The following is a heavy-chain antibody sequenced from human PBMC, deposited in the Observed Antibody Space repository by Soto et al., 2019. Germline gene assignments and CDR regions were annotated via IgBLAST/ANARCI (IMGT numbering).Heavy chain of an antibody. V-gene: IGHV4-61*01. Sequence: KPSETLSLTCTVSGGSVSSGSYYWSWIRQPPGKGLEWIGHIYYSGNTDYNPSLKSRLAISVDTSKNQFSLKLSSVTAADTAVYFCAREGGESSDGLYYFDSWGQGSLVTVSS. D-gene: IGHD3-16*01. CDR3: AREGGESSDGLYYFDS. CDR2: IYYSGNT. CDR1: GGSVSSGSYY. J-gene: IGHJ4*02.